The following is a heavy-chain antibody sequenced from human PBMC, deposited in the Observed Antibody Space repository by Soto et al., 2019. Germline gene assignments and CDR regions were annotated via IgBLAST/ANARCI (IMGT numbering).Heavy chain of an antibody. V-gene: IGHV3-48*01. CDR2: ISSSSSTI. CDR3: ARGGYSGYAH. CDR1: GFTFSSYS. Sequence: EVQLVESGGGLVQPGGSLRLSCAASGFTFSSYSMNWVRQAPGKGLEWVSYISSSSSTIYYADSVKGRFTISRDNAKNSLYLQMKSLRAEDTAVYYCARGGYSGYAHWGQGTLVTVSS. D-gene: IGHD5-12*01. J-gene: IGHJ4*02.